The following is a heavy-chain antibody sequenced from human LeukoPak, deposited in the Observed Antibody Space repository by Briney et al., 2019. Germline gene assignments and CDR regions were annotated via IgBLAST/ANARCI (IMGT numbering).Heavy chain of an antibody. V-gene: IGHV3-23*01. CDR2: IRGSDGRT. CDR1: GFTFDTYG. Sequence: GASLRLPCGASGFTFDTYGVTWLRHARGRALEWVSGIRGSDGRTYYADSVKGRFTISKDNSKNTLYLQMNSLRAEDTAVYYCAKGGWLDCWGRGTLVTVSS. J-gene: IGHJ4*02. CDR3: AKGGWLDC.